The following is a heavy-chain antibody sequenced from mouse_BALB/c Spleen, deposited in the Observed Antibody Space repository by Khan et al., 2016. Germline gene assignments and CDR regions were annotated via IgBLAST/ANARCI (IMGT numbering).Heavy chain of an antibody. D-gene: IGHD2-14*01. CDR1: GFTFSSYA. J-gene: IGHJ4*01. CDR2: ITSGGST. Sequence: EVELVESGGNLVKPGGSLKLSCAASGFTFSSYAMSWVRQTPEKRLEWVASITSGGSTYYPDSVKGRFTISRDNDRNILYLQMSSLRSEDTAMYYCAGCYRYDEGYYYAMDYWGQGTSVTVSS. CDR3: AGCYRYDEGYYYAMDY. V-gene: IGHV5-6-5*01.